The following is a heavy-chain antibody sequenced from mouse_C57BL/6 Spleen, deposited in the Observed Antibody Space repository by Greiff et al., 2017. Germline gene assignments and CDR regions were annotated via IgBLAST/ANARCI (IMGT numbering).Heavy chain of an antibody. CDR2: ISYDGSN. D-gene: IGHD1-1*01. Sequence: VQLQQSGPGLVKPSQSLSLTCSVTGYSITSGYYWNWIRQFPGNKLEWMGYISYDGSNNYNPSLKNRITITRDNSKNQLFLKLNSVTTEDTATYDCAKSGNYGISPYYAMDYWGQGTSVTVSS. V-gene: IGHV3-6*01. J-gene: IGHJ4*01. CDR3: AKSGNYGISPYYAMDY. CDR1: GYSITSGYY.